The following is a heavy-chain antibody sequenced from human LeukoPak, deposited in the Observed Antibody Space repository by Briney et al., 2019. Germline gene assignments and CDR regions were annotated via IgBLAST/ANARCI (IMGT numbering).Heavy chain of an antibody. Sequence: SETLSLTCTVSGGSISSGNHYWGWIRQPPGKGLEWIGEINHSGSTNYNPSLKSRVTISVDTSKNQFSLKLSSVTAADTAVYYCARRVLRYFDWLRMAWFDPWGQGTLVTVSS. J-gene: IGHJ5*02. CDR1: GGSISSGNHY. V-gene: IGHV4-39*07. CDR2: INHSGST. CDR3: ARRVLRYFDWLRMAWFDP. D-gene: IGHD3-9*01.